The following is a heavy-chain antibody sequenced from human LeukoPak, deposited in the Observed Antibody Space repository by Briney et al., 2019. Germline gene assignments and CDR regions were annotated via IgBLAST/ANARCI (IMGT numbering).Heavy chain of an antibody. CDR3: ASLPRYCSGGTCRDTFDI. V-gene: IGHV4-39*01. CDR1: GGSISSGSYY. J-gene: IGHJ3*02. Sequence: SETLSLTCTVSGGSISSGSYYWGWIRQPPGKGLEWIGSIYYSGSTYYNPTLKSRVTISVDTSKSQFSLKLSSVTAADTAMYYCASLPRYCSGGTCRDTFDIWGQGTMVTVSS. CDR2: IYYSGST. D-gene: IGHD2-15*01.